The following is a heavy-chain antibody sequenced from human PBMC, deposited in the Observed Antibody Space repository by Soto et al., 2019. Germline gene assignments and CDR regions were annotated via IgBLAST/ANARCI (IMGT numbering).Heavy chain of an antibody. CDR2: IYPGGVNI. Sequence: ASVKVSCKAIGYSFTSHYMHWVRQAPGQGLEWMGTIYPGGVNIGYAQKFKGRVTMTKDTSTSTVYMELNSLTSEDTAVYYCARDQSWHDLVWGSDPWGKGTLVPVSS. D-gene: IGHD3-16*01. CDR3: ARDQSWHDLVWGSDP. CDR1: GYSFTSHY. J-gene: IGHJ5*02. V-gene: IGHV1-46*03.